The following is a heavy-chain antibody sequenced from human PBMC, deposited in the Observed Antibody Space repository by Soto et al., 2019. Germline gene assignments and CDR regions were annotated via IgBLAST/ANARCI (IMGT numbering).Heavy chain of an antibody. CDR1: GFTFGDFG. J-gene: IGHJ4*02. CDR2: LSYDESNT. V-gene: IGHV3-30*18. Sequence: VQLVESGGGVVQPGRSLRLSCLASGFTFGDFGMHWVRQAPGKGLEWVAALSYDESNTYYADSVKGRFTISRDISKNTRYLQINSLRPEDTAVYFCAKSWQEWSRSSDDGGQGTLVTVSS. CDR3: AKSWQEWSRSSDD. D-gene: IGHD3-3*01.